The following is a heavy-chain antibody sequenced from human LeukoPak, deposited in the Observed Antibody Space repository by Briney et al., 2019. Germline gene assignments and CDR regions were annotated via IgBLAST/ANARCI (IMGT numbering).Heavy chain of an antibody. V-gene: IGHV3-33*01. J-gene: IGHJ4*02. CDR2: IWYDGSNK. D-gene: IGHD3-22*01. CDR3: ARELGSSGYYPFDY. CDR1: GFTFSSYG. Sequence: SGGSVRLSCAASGFTFSSYGMHWVRQAPGKGLEWVALIWYDGSNKYYADSVKGRFTISRDNSKNTLYLQMNSLRAEDTAVYYCARELGSSGYYPFDYWGQGTLVTVSS.